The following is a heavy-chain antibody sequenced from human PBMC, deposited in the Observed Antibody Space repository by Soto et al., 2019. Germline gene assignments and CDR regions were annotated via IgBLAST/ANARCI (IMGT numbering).Heavy chain of an antibody. Sequence: PGGSLRLSCAASGFTVSSNYMSWVRQAPGKGLEWVSVIYSGGSTYYADSVKGRFTISRDNSKNTLYLQMNSLRAEDTAVYYCARDRRYYYDSNGGYYGTDVWGQGTTVTVSS. D-gene: IGHD3-22*01. CDR3: ARDRRYYYDSNGGYYGTDV. J-gene: IGHJ6*02. CDR2: IYSGGST. V-gene: IGHV3-53*01. CDR1: GFTVSSNY.